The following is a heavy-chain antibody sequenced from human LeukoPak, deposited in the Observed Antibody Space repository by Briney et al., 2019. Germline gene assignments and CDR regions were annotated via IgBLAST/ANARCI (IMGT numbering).Heavy chain of an antibody. D-gene: IGHD3-10*01. CDR3: AKGSMVRGVIITLLDY. J-gene: IGHJ4*02. Sequence: GGSLRLSCAASGFTFSSYAMSWVRQAPGKGLEWVSAISGSGGSTYYADSVKGRFTISRDNSKNTLYLQMNSLSAEDTAVYYCAKGSMVRGVIITLLDYWGQGTLVTVSS. V-gene: IGHV3-23*01. CDR2: ISGSGGST. CDR1: GFTFSSYA.